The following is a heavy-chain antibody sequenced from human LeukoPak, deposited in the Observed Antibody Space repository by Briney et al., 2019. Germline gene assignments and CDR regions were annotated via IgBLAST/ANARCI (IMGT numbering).Heavy chain of an antibody. J-gene: IGHJ5*02. V-gene: IGHV1-8*01. Sequence: ASVKVSCKASGYTFTSYDINWVRQATGQGLEWVGWMNPNSGNTGYAQKFQGRVTMTRNTSISTAYMEPSSLRSEDTAVYYCARASRGWYTGNWFDPWGQGTLVTVSS. CDR3: ARASRGWYTGNWFDP. CDR2: MNPNSGNT. D-gene: IGHD6-19*01. CDR1: GYTFTSYD.